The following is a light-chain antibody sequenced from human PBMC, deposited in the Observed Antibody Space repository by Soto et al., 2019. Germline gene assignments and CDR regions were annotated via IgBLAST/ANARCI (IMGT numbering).Light chain of an antibody. CDR3: SSYTSSTTLDVV. CDR1: SSDVGGHNY. Sequence: QSALTQPASVSGSPGQSITISCTGTSSDVGGHNYVSWYQQRPGTAPKLMIYEVTNRPSGVSNRFSGSKSGNTASLTISGLQAEDEADYYCSSYTSSTTLDVVFGGGTKLTVL. V-gene: IGLV2-14*01. CDR2: EVT. J-gene: IGLJ2*01.